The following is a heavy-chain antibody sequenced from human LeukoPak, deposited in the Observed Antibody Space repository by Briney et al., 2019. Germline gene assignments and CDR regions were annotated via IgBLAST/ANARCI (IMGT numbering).Heavy chain of an antibody. J-gene: IGHJ6*02. D-gene: IGHD6-19*01. Sequence: GGSLRLSCAASVFTFSSYWMHWVRQAPGKGLVWVSRINSDGSSTSYADSVKGRFTISRDNAKNTLYLQMNSLRAEDTAVYYCARVIAVAGTGYYYYGMDVWGQGTTVTVSS. V-gene: IGHV3-74*01. CDR2: INSDGSST. CDR3: ARVIAVAGTGYYYYGMDV. CDR1: VFTFSSYW.